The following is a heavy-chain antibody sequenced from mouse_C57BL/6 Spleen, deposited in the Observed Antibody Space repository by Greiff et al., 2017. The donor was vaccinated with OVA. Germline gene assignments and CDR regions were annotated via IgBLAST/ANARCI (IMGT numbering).Heavy chain of an antibody. CDR1: GFNIKDDY. V-gene: IGHV14-4*01. J-gene: IGHJ2*01. CDR2: IDPENGDT. Sequence: VQLQQSGAELVRPGASVKLSCTASGFNIKDDYMHWVKQRPEQGLEWIGWIDPENGDTEYASKFQGKATITADTSSNTAYLQLSSLTSEDTAVYYCTTHSVGYWGQGTTLTVSS. CDR3: TTHSVGY.